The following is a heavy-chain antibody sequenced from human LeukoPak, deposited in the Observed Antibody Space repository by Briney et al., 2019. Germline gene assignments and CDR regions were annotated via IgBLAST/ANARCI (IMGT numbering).Heavy chain of an antibody. CDR2: ISGSGGST. CDR3: ARPSGYDYYDSSGYYY. V-gene: IGHV3-23*01. CDR1: GFTFSSYA. Sequence: GWSLRLSCVASGFTFSSYAMSWVRQAAGKGLEWVSAISGSGGSTYYADSVKGRFTISRDNSKNTLYLQMNSLRAEDTAVYYCARPSGYDYYDSSGYYYWGQGTLVTVSS. J-gene: IGHJ4*02. D-gene: IGHD3-22*01.